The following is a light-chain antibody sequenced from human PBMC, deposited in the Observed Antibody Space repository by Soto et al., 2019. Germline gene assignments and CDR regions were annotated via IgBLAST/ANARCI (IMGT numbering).Light chain of an antibody. V-gene: IGLV2-8*01. CDR1: SSDVGRYNY. J-gene: IGLJ1*01. Sequence: HSVLTXPPSASGSPGQSVTISCTGTSSDVGRYNYVSWYQHHPGKAPKLIIYDVSQRPSGVPDRFSGSKSGNTASLTVSGLQAEDEADYYCNSYADSNTYVFGTGTKVTVL. CDR2: DVS. CDR3: NSYADSNTYV.